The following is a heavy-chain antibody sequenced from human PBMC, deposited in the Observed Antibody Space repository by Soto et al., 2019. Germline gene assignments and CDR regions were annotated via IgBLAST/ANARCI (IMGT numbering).Heavy chain of an antibody. J-gene: IGHJ2*01. V-gene: IGHV3-30*18. CDR2: ISSDGSQK. Sequence: QVQLVESGGGVVQPRKSLRLSCAASGIAFSGCGMFWVRQTPSKGLEWVAAISSDGSQKYYADSVMGRFTISRDNSKNTLYVQMNGLTTEDTAVYYCSKNIVRGHWYFDLWGRGTLVTVSS. CDR1: GIAFSGCG. CDR3: SKNIVRGHWYFDL. D-gene: IGHD3-10*01.